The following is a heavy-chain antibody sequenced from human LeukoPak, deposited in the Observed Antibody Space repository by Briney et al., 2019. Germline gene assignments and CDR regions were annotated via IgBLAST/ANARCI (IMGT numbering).Heavy chain of an antibody. CDR3: ARTAIAAAAFYNWFDS. V-gene: IGHV3-21*01. CDR2: ISTSSSYI. J-gene: IGHJ5*01. Sequence: GGSLRLSCAASGFTFSSYCMYWVRQGPGKGQGWVSFISTSSSYIHYADSVKGRFTISRDNARNSLYLQMNSLRAEDTAVYYCARTAIAAAAFYNWFDSWGQGTLVTVSS. D-gene: IGHD6-13*01. CDR1: GFTFSSYC.